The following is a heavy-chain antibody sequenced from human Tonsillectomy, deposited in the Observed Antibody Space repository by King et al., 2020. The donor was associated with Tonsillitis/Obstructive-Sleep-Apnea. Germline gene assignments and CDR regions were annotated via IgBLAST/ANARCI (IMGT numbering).Heavy chain of an antibody. D-gene: IGHD6-13*01. CDR1: GFIFSSYA. J-gene: IGHJ4*02. Sequence: VQLVESGGGLVQPGGSLRLSCAASGFIFSSYAMSWVRQAPGKGLEWVSGISGSGAGTDYADSVKGRFTISRDNSKNTLYLQMNSLRAEDTAVYYCAKDSPYSSSWYDFDYWGQGTLVTVSS. CDR2: ISGSGAGT. CDR3: AKDSPYSSSWYDFDY. V-gene: IGHV3-23*04.